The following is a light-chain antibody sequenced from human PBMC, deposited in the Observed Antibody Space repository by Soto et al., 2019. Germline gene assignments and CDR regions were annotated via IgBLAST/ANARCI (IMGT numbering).Light chain of an antibody. CDR1: SSDVGGYKY. V-gene: IGLV2-14*01. J-gene: IGLJ1*01. CDR2: EVS. Sequence: QSALTQPASVSGCPGQSITISCTGTSSDVGGYKYVSWNQQHPGKAPKLMIYEVSNRPSGVSNRFSGSKSGNTASLTISGLQAEDEADYYCSSYISSSTYVFGTGTKVTVL. CDR3: SSYISSSTYV.